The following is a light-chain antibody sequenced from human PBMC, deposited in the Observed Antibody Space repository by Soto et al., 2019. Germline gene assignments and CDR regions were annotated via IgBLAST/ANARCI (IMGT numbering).Light chain of an antibody. V-gene: IGLV2-14*01. CDR1: SSDIDDYNY. CDR3: TSYTSTSTLV. Sequence: QSALTQPASVSGSAGQSITISCTGTSSDIDDYNYVSWYQHHPGKAPKLMIYDVNNRPSGVSNRFSGSKSGNTASLTISGLQAEDEAEYYCTSYTSTSTLVFGTGTKVTVL. CDR2: DVN. J-gene: IGLJ1*01.